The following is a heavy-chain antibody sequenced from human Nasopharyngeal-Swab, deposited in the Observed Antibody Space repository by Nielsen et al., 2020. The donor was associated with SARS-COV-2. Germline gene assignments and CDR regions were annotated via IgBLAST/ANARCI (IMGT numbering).Heavy chain of an antibody. J-gene: IGHJ4*02. V-gene: IGHV3-30*04. CDR2: ISYDGNTK. D-gene: IGHD3-10*01. CDR1: GFTFSSYA. Sequence: GESLKISCAASGFTFSSYAMHWVRQAPGKGLEWAAAISYDGNTKYYADSAKGRFTISRDSAKNALYLEMNSLRPEDTAVYYCARDDGSLGDSWGQGTLVTVSS. CDR3: ARDDGSLGDS.